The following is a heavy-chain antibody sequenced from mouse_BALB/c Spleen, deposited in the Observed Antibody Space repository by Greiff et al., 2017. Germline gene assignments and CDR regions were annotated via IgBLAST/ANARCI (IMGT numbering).Heavy chain of an antibody. CDR1: GFTFSSYG. V-gene: IGHV5-6-3*01. CDR3: ARELLRLRYNFDY. CDR2: INSNGGST. J-gene: IGHJ2*01. Sequence: EVMLVESGGGLVQPGGSLKLSCAASGFTFSSYGMSWVRQTPDKRLELVATINSNGGSTYYPDSVKGRFTISRDNAKNTLYLQMSSLKSEDTAMYYCARELLRLRYNFDYWGQGTTLTVSS. D-gene: IGHD1-2*01.